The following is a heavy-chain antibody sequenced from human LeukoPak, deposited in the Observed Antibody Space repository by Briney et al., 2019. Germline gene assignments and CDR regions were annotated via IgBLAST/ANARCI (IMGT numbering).Heavy chain of an antibody. D-gene: IGHD6-13*01. J-gene: IGHJ4*02. Sequence: SETLSLTCTVSGGSIRSNNYYWGWIRQPPGKGLEWIGSIYYQGSTYYNPSLKSRVTISVDTSKNQFSLKLSSVTAADTAVYYCARLKVGSSWYYFDYWGQGTLVTVSS. CDR3: ARLKVGSSWYYFDY. CDR2: IYYQGST. V-gene: IGHV4-39*01. CDR1: GGSIRSNNYY.